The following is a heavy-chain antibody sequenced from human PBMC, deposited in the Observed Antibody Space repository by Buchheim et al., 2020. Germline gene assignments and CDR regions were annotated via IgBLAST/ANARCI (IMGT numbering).Heavy chain of an antibody. CDR2: ISYDGSNK. Sequence: QVQLVESGGGVVQPGRSLRLSCAASEFTFSSYAMHWVRQAPGKGLEWVAVISYDGSNKYYADSVKGRFTISRDNSKNTLYLQMNSLRAEDTAVYYCARDLRDYDFWSGKLDVWGQGTT. J-gene: IGHJ6*02. CDR1: EFTFSSYA. CDR3: ARDLRDYDFWSGKLDV. V-gene: IGHV3-30*04. D-gene: IGHD3-3*01.